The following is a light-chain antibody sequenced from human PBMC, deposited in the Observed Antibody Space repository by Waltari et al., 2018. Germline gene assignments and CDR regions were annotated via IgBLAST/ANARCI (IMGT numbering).Light chain of an antibody. Sequence: DIQMTQSPSSLSASVGDSVTITCRASQSISIYLNWYQQKPGKAPKRLISAVSSLQSGVPARFSGSGSGTDFALTISSLQPEDCATYYCQQSSRTPPWTFGQGTQVEIK. V-gene: IGKV1-39*01. CDR1: QSISIY. CDR2: AVS. CDR3: QQSSRTPPWT. J-gene: IGKJ1*01.